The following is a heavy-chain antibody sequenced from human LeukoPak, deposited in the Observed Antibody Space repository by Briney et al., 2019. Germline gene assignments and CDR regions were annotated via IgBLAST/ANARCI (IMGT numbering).Heavy chain of an antibody. V-gene: IGHV3-21*04. J-gene: IGHJ4*02. Sequence: GGSLRLSCAASGFTFSSYSMNWVRQAPGKGLEWVSSISSSSSYIYYADSVKGRFTISRDNSKNTLYLQMNSLRAEDTAVYYCAKVMDCSGGSCYWYYFDYWGQGTLVTVSS. CDR2: ISSSSSYI. CDR3: AKVMDCSGGSCYWYYFDY. CDR1: GFTFSSYS. D-gene: IGHD2-15*01.